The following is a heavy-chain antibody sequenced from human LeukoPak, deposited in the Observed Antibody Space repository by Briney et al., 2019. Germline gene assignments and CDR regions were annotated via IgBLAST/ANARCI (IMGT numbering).Heavy chain of an antibody. Sequence: GGSLRLSCAASGFTFSSYGMHWVRQAPGKGLEWVAVISYDGSNKYYADSVKGRFTISRDNSKNTLYLQMNSLRAEDTAVYYCAKGQSIAVPDYWGQGTLVTVSS. V-gene: IGHV3-30*18. CDR3: AKGQSIAVPDY. D-gene: IGHD6-19*01. J-gene: IGHJ4*02. CDR1: GFTFSSYG. CDR2: ISYDGSNK.